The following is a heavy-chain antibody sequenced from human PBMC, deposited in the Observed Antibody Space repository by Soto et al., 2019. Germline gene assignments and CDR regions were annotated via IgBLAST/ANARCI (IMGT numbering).Heavy chain of an antibody. D-gene: IGHD6-19*01. J-gene: IGHJ6*02. Sequence: SVKVSCKASGGTFSSYAISWVRQAPGQGLEWMGGIIPIFGTANYAQKLQGRVTITADESTSTAYMELSSLRSEDTAVYYCARVLGYSSGWYGGGYYGMDVWGQGTTVTVSS. CDR2: IIPIFGTA. CDR3: ARVLGYSSGWYGGGYYGMDV. CDR1: GGTFSSYA. V-gene: IGHV1-69*13.